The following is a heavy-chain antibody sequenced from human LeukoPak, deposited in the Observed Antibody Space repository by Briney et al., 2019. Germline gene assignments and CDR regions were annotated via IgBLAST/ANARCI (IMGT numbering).Heavy chain of an antibody. J-gene: IGHJ4*02. V-gene: IGHV3-23*01. D-gene: IGHD6-6*01. CDR2: ISGSGGST. CDR3: AKVPNSSSSLDY. Sequence: PGGSLRLSCAASGFTFSSYAMSWVRQAPGKGPEWVSAISGSGGSTYYADSVKGRFTISRDNSKNTLYLQMNSLRAEDTAVYYCAKVPNSSSSLDYWGQGTLVTVSS. CDR1: GFTFSSYA.